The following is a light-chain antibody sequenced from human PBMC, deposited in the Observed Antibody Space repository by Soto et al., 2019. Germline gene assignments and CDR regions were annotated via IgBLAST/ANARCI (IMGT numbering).Light chain of an antibody. CDR2: GAS. CDR1: QSVSNSY. Sequence: EIVLTQSPGTLSLSPGERATLSCRASQSVSNSYLAWYQQKPGQGPRLLIYGASSRATGIPDRFSGSGSGTDFTLTISRLEPEDFAVYYCHQYGSSPATFGQGTKVDI. V-gene: IGKV3-20*01. J-gene: IGKJ1*01. CDR3: HQYGSSPAT.